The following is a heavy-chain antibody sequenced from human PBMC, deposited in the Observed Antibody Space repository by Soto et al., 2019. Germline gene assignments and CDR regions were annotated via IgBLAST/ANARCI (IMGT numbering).Heavy chain of an antibody. Sequence: SETLSLTCTVSGGSISGYYWSWIRQPSGKGLEWIGYIYYSGSSNYNPSLKSRVTISVDTSKNQFSLKLSSVTAADTAVYYCARYTGTYYSYWGQGTLVTVS. V-gene: IGHV4-59*01. CDR3: ARYTGTYYSY. J-gene: IGHJ4*02. CDR2: IYYSGSS. D-gene: IGHD1-26*01. CDR1: GGSISGYY.